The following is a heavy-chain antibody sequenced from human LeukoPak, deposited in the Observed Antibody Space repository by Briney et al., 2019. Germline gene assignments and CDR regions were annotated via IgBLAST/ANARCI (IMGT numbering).Heavy chain of an antibody. CDR3: ARDRVLRFLESEVDNYGMDV. J-gene: IGHJ6*02. V-gene: IGHV4-34*01. CDR1: GGSFSGYY. Sequence: SETLSLTCAVYGGSFSGYYWSWIRQPPGKGLEWIGEINHSGSTNYNPSLKSRVTISVDTSKNQFSLKLSSVTAADTAVYYCARDRVLRFLESEVDNYGMDVWGQGTTVTVSS. D-gene: IGHD3-3*01. CDR2: INHSGST.